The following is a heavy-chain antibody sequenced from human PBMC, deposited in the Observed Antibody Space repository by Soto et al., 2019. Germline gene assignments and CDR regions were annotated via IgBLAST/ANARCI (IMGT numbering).Heavy chain of an antibody. D-gene: IGHD3-3*01. Sequence: GGSLRLSCAASGFTFSRYGIHWVRQAPGKGLEWVAIISYDGSNKYYADSVKGRFTISRDNSKNTLYLQMNSLRAEDTAVYYCARDKQDFWSGYYMDYYYGMDVWGQGTTVTVSS. V-gene: IGHV3-30*03. CDR1: GFTFSRYG. CDR2: ISYDGSNK. J-gene: IGHJ6*02. CDR3: ARDKQDFWSGYYMDYYYGMDV.